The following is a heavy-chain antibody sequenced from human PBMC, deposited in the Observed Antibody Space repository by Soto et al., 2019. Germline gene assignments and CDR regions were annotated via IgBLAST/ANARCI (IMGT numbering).Heavy chain of an antibody. Sequence: QVQLVQSAAEVGKPGASVKVSCKASGYTFTTIRLSWVRQAPGQGLEWMGWISPHNGDTKYAQKFQGRVNMTADTSTITAYMEVWRLIPVDTAVFYCTRGRSGWYDFWGQGTLVTVSS. CDR2: ISPHNGDT. CDR3: TRGRSGWYDF. CDR1: GYTFTTIR. D-gene: IGHD2-15*01. J-gene: IGHJ5*01. V-gene: IGHV1-18*01.